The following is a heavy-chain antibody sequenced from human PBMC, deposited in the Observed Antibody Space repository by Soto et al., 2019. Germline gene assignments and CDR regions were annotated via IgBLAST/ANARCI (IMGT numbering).Heavy chain of an antibody. J-gene: IGHJ3*02. D-gene: IGHD3-9*01. CDR1: GFSLSTSGVG. CDR3: AHRQANYDILTGFYENAFDI. Sequence: QITLKESGPTLVKPTQTLTLTCTFSGFSLSTSGVGVGWIRQPPGKALEWLALIYWDDDKRYSPSLKSRLTIPKDSSKNQAVLTMTNMAPVDTATYYCAHRQANYDILTGFYENAFDIWGQGTMVTVSS. CDR2: IYWDDDK. V-gene: IGHV2-5*02.